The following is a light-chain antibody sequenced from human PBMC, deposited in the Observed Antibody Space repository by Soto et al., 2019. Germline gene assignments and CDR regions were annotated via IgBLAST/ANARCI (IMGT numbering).Light chain of an antibody. CDR3: AAWDDSLRGGV. Sequence: QSVLTQPPSASGTPGQRVTISCSGSNSNIGSNLVTWYQQLPGTAPKCLIYSDNQRPSGVPDRISGSRSGTSASLAISGLQSEDGAEYYCAAWDDSLRGGVFGGGTQLTV. CDR2: SDN. J-gene: IGLJ2*01. CDR1: NSNIGSNL. V-gene: IGLV1-44*01.